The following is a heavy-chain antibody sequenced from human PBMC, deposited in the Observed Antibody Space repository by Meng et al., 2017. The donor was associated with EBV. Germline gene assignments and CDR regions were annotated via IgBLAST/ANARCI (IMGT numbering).Heavy chain of an antibody. J-gene: IGHJ4*02. CDR3: ARVGIAVAGTGDY. CDR2: INPNSGGT. Sequence: QVAVVQAGGEVKKPGAAVKVSCKASGYTFTGYYMHWVRQAPGQGLEWMGRINPNSGGTNYAQKFQGRVTMTRDTSISTAYMELSRLRSDDTAVYYCARVGIAVAGTGDYWGQGTLVTVSS. D-gene: IGHD6-19*01. CDR1: GYTFTGYY. V-gene: IGHV1-2*06.